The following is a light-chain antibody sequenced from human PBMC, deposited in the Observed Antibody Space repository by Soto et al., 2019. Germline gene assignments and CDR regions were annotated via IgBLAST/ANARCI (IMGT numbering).Light chain of an antibody. CDR2: EGN. J-gene: IGLJ3*02. Sequence: QSALAQPASVSGSPGQSITISCTGTSSDVGSYDLVSWYQQHPAKAAKLMIYEGNKRPSGVSNRFSGSKSGNTASLTISGLQADDEADYYCCSYAVTSTFGVFGGGTKLTVL. V-gene: IGLV2-23*03. CDR1: SSDVGSYDL. CDR3: CSYAVTSTFGV.